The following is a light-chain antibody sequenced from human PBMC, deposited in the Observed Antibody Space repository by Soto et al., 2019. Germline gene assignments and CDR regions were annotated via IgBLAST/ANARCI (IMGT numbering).Light chain of an antibody. J-gene: IGKJ4*01. Sequence: EILMTQSPAILSVSPGERATLSCRASQSVSSNLAWYQQKVGQAPRLLIYGASIRATGIPARFSGSGSGTEFTLTISSLQSEDFAVYFCQQYNNWPPLTFGGGTKVEIK. CDR3: QQYNNWPPLT. CDR1: QSVSSN. V-gene: IGKV3D-15*01. CDR2: GAS.